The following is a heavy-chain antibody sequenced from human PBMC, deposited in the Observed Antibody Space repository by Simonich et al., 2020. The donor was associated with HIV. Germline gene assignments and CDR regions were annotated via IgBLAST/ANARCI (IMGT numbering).Heavy chain of an antibody. V-gene: IGHV1-69-2*01. D-gene: IGHD3-22*01. CDR3: ARGPSQLIITVTFDF. J-gene: IGHJ4*02. CDR2: VDPEDGET. Sequence: VQLVQSGAEVKKPGAAVKSSCKVAVETFIDYYIHWVQQAPGKGLEWVERVDPEDGETIYAGKVQDRVTISADTSTDTAYMGLSSLRSEDTAVYYCARGPSQLIITVTFDFWGQGIPVTVPS. CDR1: VETFIDYY.